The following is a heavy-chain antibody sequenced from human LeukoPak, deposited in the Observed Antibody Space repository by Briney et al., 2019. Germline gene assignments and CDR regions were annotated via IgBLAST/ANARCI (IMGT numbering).Heavy chain of an antibody. V-gene: IGHV4-61*08. CDR2: IYCSGST. Sequence: SETLSLTCTVSGGSISSGGYYWSWIRQHPGKGLEWIGYIYCSGSTNYNPSLKSRVTISVDTSKNQFSLKLSSVTAADTAVYYCARGDYYDSSGYHAYYYYGMDVWGQGTTVTVSS. CDR1: GGSISSGGYY. D-gene: IGHD3-22*01. CDR3: ARGDYYDSSGYHAYYYYGMDV. J-gene: IGHJ6*02.